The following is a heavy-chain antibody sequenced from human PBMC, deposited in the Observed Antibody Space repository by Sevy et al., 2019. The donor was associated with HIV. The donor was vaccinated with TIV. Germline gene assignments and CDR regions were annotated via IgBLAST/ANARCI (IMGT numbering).Heavy chain of an antibody. Sequence: ASVKVSCKASGYSFTGYYIHWVRQAPGQGLEWMGWVNPNGGGTNYAQKLQGRVTMTRDTSISTAYMDLTRLRSDDTAVYYCSRSVFGSGTYLNDYWGQGTLVTVSS. D-gene: IGHD3-10*01. CDR2: VNPNGGGT. CDR1: GYSFTGYY. V-gene: IGHV1-2*02. CDR3: SRSVFGSGTYLNDY. J-gene: IGHJ4*02.